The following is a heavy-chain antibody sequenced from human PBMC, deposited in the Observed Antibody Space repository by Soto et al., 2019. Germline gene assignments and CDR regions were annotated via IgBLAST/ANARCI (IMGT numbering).Heavy chain of an antibody. V-gene: IGHV1-8*01. J-gene: IGHJ6*02. CDR3: ARGNPFNYAGFDV. D-gene: IGHD3-16*01. Sequence: QAHLEQSGAELKRPGASVKVSCKASGYTFSDFDIYWLRQASGQGPEWMGWMNTKSGDTFFPQRFRGKFHRTWDTSLSNAYMEVRSLTSHDTAIYYCARGNPFNYAGFDVWGQGTTVAVSS. CDR2: MNTKSGDT. CDR1: GYTFSDFD.